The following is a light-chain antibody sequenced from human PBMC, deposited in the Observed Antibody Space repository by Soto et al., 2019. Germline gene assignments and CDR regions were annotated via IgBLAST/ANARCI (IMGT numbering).Light chain of an antibody. J-gene: IGKJ2*01. CDR1: QSIRSY. CDR2: AAS. CDR3: HHSYSTPPT. Sequence: DIQMTQSPSSLSASVGDRVTITCRASQSIRSYLNWYQQKPGKAPKLLIYAASSLQSGVPSRFSSSGSGTDFPLTISSLQPADFATYYCHHSYSTPPTFGQGTKLEIK. V-gene: IGKV1-39*01.